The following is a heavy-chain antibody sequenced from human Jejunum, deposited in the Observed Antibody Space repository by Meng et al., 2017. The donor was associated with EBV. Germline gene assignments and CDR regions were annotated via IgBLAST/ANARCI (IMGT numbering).Heavy chain of an antibody. V-gene: IGHV1-18*01. J-gene: IGHJ4*02. CDR2: ISPYNGNT. D-gene: IGHD3-3*01. Sequence: QDQLVQSGAEVKKPXASVKVSCKASGYIFTNYGISWVRQAPGQGLEWMGWISPYNGNTDSAQKFQGRVTMTTDTSTNTAYMELRSLSSDDTAVYFCARDVLHYDFWSGYFDHLGQGTLGTVSS. CDR3: ARDVLHYDFWSGYFDH. CDR1: GYIFTNYG.